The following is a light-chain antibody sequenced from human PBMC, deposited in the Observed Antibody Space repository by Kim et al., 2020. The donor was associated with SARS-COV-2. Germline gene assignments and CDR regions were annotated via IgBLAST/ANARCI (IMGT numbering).Light chain of an antibody. J-gene: IGLJ1*01. V-gene: IGLV2-14*01. Sequence: QSALTHPASVSGSPGQSITMSCTGTTSDFGGYNYVSWYQHHPGKAPKLMIYEVSDRPPGVSNRFSGYKSGNTASLTISGLQAEDEADYYCSSYTSTSTLVFGTGTKVTVL. CDR3: SSYTSTSTLV. CDR1: TSDFGGYNY. CDR2: EVS.